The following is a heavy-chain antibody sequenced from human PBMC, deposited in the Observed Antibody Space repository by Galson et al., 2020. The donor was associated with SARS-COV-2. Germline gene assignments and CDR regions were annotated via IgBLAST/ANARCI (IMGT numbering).Heavy chain of an antibody. CDR3: SRIIVTAYYFSYMDV. Sequence: SETLSLTCAVSGGSIRSSDWWGWVRQPPGKGLEWNGAIYHSGYINYNPSLKSRVTMSVDTSKNQFSLKLSSVTAADTALYYCSRIIVTAYYFSYMDVWGKGTTVTVSS. J-gene: IGHJ6*03. CDR1: GGSIRSSDW. CDR2: IYHSGYI. V-gene: IGHV4-4*02. D-gene: IGHD2-21*02.